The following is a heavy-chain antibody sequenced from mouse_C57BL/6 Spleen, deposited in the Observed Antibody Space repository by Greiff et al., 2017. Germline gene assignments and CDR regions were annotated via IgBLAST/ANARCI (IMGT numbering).Heavy chain of an antibody. D-gene: IGHD2-4*01. CDR2: INPNNGGT. Sequence: EVQLQQSGPELVKPGASVKMSCKASGYTFTDYNMHWVKQSHGKSLEWIGYINPNNGGTSYNQKFKGKATLTVNKSSSTAYMELRSLTAEDSAVYYCARQGRMITTTGGYFDVWGTGTTVTVSS. CDR1: GYTFTDYN. J-gene: IGHJ1*03. CDR3: ARQGRMITTTGGYFDV. V-gene: IGHV1-22*01.